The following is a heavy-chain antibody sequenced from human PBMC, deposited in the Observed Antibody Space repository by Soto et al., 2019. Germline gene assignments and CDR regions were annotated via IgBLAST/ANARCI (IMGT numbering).Heavy chain of an antibody. V-gene: IGHV1-2*02. CDR2: INPNSGGT. CDR3: ARWEWMTTVTTSWFDP. CDR1: GCTFTGYY. Sequence: QVQLVQSGAEVKKPGASVKVSCKASGCTFTGYYMHWVRQAPGQGLEWMGWINPNSGGTNYAQKFQGRVNMTRDTSISTAYMELSRLRSDDTAVYYCARWEWMTTVTTSWFDPWGLGTLVTVSS. D-gene: IGHD4-17*01. J-gene: IGHJ5*02.